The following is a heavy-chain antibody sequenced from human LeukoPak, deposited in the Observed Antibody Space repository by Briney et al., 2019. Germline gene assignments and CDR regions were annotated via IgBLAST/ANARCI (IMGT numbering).Heavy chain of an antibody. CDR3: ARASTGGWYFDL. J-gene: IGHJ2*01. CDR2: TYYRSEWYN. Sequence: SQTLSLTCAISGDILSSNSAAWNWIRQSPSRGLEWLGRTYYRSEWYNDYAVSVKSRMTVNPDTSKNQFSLHLNSVTPEDTAVYYCARASTGGWYFDLWGRGTLVVVSS. CDR1: GDILSSNSAA. V-gene: IGHV6-1*01. D-gene: IGHD7-27*01.